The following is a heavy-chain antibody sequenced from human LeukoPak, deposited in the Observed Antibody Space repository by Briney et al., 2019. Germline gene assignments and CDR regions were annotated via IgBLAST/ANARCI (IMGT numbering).Heavy chain of an antibody. V-gene: IGHV1-2*06. D-gene: IGHD6-19*01. CDR3: ARSSSGWYLNDY. J-gene: IGHJ4*02. CDR1: GYTFTGYY. CDR2: INPNSGGT. Sequence: ASVKVSCKASGYTFTGYYMHWVRQAPGQGLEWMGRINPNSGGTNYAQKFQDRVTMTRDTSISTAYMELSRLRSDDTAVYYCARSSSGWYLNDYWGQGTPVTVSS.